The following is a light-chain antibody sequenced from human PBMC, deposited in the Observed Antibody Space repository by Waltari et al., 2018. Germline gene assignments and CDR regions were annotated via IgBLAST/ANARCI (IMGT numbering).Light chain of an antibody. J-gene: IGKJ2*01. CDR3: QQYNDWPYT. CDR2: STS. Sequence: EIVMTQSPVTLSVSPGARAALSCRPSQSVLTNLAWYQQRPGQTPRLLIYSTSSRATEIPAGFSGSGSGTEFTLTISNLQSEDFAVYYCQQYNDWPYTFGQGTKLEIK. V-gene: IGKV3-15*01. CDR1: QSVLTN.